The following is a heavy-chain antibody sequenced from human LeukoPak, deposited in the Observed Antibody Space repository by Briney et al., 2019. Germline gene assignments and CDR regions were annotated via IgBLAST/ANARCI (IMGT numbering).Heavy chain of an antibody. CDR3: AKNGDRGAYCSGGSCYPYYYYNMDV. D-gene: IGHD2-15*01. CDR2: IKQDGSEK. V-gene: IGHV3-7*03. J-gene: IGHJ6*03. CDR1: GFTFSSYW. Sequence: GSLRLSCAASGFTFSSYWMSWVRQAPGKGLEWVANIKQDGSEKYYVDSVKGRFTISRDNAKNSLYLQMNSLRAEDTAIYYCAKNGDRGAYCSGGSCYPYYYYNMDVWGKGTTVTISS.